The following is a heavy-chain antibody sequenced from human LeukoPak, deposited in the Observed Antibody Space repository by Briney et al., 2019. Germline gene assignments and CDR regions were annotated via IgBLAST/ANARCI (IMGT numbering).Heavy chain of an antibody. V-gene: IGHV3-48*02. CDR1: GFIVSNNY. D-gene: IGHD4-17*01. Sequence: GGSLRLSCVASGFIVSNNYLNWVRQAPGKGLEWISYIDSDTYGNTIYYPHTVKGRFTISRDNAKNSLYLQMDSLRDEDTAVYYCARDRDYAFDYWGQGTLVTVSS. J-gene: IGHJ4*02. CDR2: IDSDTYGNTI. CDR3: ARDRDYAFDY.